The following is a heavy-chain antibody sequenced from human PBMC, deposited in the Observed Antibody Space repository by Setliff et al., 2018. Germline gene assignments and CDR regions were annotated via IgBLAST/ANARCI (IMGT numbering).Heavy chain of an antibody. Sequence: PSETLSLTCTVSGGSISSGDYYWSWIRQPPGKGLEWIGYIYYSGSTYYNPSLKSRVTISVDTSKNQLSLKLSSVTAADTAVYYCARSPVYYYDSSGYYRSYYFDYWGQGTLVTVSS. D-gene: IGHD3-22*01. CDR2: IYYSGST. CDR1: GGSISSGDYY. V-gene: IGHV4-30-4*08. CDR3: ARSPVYYYDSSGYYRSYYFDY. J-gene: IGHJ4*02.